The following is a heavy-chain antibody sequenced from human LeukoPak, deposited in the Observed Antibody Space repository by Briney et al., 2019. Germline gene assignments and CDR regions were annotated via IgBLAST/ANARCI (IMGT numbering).Heavy chain of an antibody. V-gene: IGHV3-23*01. Sequence: GGSLRPSCAASGFTFSSYAMSWVRQAPGKGLEWVSAIAASIPNTYYTDSVRGRFTISRDNSKNTLSLQMRSLRAEDTAVYFCARRGHGSGSYYFDYWGQGTLVTVSS. D-gene: IGHD3-10*01. CDR3: ARRGHGSGSYYFDY. CDR1: GFTFSSYA. CDR2: IAASIPNT. J-gene: IGHJ4*02.